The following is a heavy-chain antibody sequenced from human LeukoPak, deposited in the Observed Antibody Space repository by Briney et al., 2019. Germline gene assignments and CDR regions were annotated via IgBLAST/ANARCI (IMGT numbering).Heavy chain of an antibody. Sequence: GASVKVSCKASGYTFTSYGISWVRQAPGQGLEWMGWISAYNGNTNYAQKLQGRVTMTTDTSTSTAYMELSSLRSEDTAVYYCARDYYYGSGSYEFWFDPWGQGTLVTVSS. V-gene: IGHV1-18*01. CDR3: ARDYYYGSGSYEFWFDP. J-gene: IGHJ5*02. CDR1: GYTFTSYG. D-gene: IGHD3-10*01. CDR2: ISAYNGNT.